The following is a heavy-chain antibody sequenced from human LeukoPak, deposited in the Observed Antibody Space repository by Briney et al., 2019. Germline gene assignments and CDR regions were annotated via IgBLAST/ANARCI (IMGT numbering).Heavy chain of an antibody. CDR2: IYYSGST. V-gene: IGHV4-59*01. D-gene: IGHD3-9*01. J-gene: IGHJ4*02. CDR1: GGSISSYY. CDR3: AREGYDILTGYPSLAYFDY. Sequence: PSETLSLTCTVSGGSISSYYWGWIRQPPGKGLEWIGYIYYSGSTNYNPSLKSRVTISVDTSKNQFSLKLSSVTAADTAVYYCAREGYDILTGYPSLAYFDYWGQGTLVTVSS.